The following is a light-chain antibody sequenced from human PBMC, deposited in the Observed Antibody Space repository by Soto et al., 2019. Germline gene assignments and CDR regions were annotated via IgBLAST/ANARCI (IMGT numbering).Light chain of an antibody. CDR3: AAWDDSLNGWV. CDR2: SNH. Sequence: QSVLTQPPSASGTPGQRVTISCSGSSSNIGSHAVNWYQQLPGTAPKLLIYSNHQRPSGVPDRFSGSKSGTSASLAISGLQSEDEADYSCAAWDDSLNGWVFGGGTKLTVL. V-gene: IGLV1-44*01. CDR1: SSNIGSHA. J-gene: IGLJ3*02.